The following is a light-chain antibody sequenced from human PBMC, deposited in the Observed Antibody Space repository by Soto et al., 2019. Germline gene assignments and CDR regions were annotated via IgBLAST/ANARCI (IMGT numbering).Light chain of an antibody. V-gene: IGKV1-27*01. CDR2: AAS. Sequence: DIPMTQSPSSLSASVGDRVTITCRASQGISNYLAWYQQKPGKVPKLLIYAASTLQSGAPSRFSGSGSSTAFTLTISSLPPEDVATYYCQKYNSAPLTFGGGNKVESK. CDR3: QKYNSAPLT. CDR1: QGISNY. J-gene: IGKJ4*01.